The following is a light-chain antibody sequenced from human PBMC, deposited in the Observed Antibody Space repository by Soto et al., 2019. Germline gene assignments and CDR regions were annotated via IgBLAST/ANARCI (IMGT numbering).Light chain of an antibody. CDR1: QDISSW. J-gene: IGKJ4*01. CDR3: QQGDSFPFT. CDR2: AAS. Sequence: DIQMTQSPSSVSASVGDRVTITCRASQDISSWVAWYQQKPGKAPKLLISAASSLQSGVPRRFSGSGSGTDFTLVISSLQAEDFATYFCQQGDSFPFTFGGGTKEDIK. V-gene: IGKV1-12*01.